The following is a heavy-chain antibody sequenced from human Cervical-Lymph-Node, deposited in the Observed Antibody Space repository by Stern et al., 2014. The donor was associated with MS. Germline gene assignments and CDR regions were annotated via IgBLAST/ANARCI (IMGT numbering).Heavy chain of an antibody. D-gene: IGHD3-16*02. Sequence: VHLVESGPGLVKPSGTLSLTCAVSGGSISSSNWWSWVRQPPGKGLEWIGEIFHSGSTNYNPSLKSRVTISVDKSKNQFSRRLKSVTAADTAVYYCARSPHYVWGSYQDYWGQGTLVTVSS. CDR2: IFHSGST. CDR3: ARSPHYVWGSYQDY. V-gene: IGHV4-4*02. J-gene: IGHJ4*02. CDR1: GGSISSSNW.